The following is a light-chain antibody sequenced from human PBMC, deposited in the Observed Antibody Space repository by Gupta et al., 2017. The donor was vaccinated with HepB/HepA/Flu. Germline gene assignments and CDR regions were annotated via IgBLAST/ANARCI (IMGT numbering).Light chain of an antibody. CDR1: TGAVTSGHY. J-gene: IGLJ3*02. Sequence: QAVVTQESSLTVSPGGTVTLTCGSSTGAVTSGHYPYWFQQKPGQAPRTLIYDTSNKHSWTPARFSGSLLGGKATLTLSGAQPEDESDYYCLLYYSGVGVFGGGTKLTVL. V-gene: IGLV7-46*01. CDR3: LLYYSGVGV. CDR2: DTS.